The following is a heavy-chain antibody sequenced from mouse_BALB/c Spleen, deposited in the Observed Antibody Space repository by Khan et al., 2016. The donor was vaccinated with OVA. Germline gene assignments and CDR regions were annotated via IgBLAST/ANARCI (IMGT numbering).Heavy chain of an antibody. CDR1: GFSLSSYG. Sequence: QVQLKESGPGLVQPSQSLSITCTVSGFSLSSYGVHWVRQSPGKGLEWLGMIWSGGSTDYNATFISRLSISKDNSKSQVFVKMNSLQANDTAIYYCARNRNGYFDYWGQGTTLTVSS. CDR3: ARNRNGYFDY. D-gene: IGHD1-1*02. CDR2: IWSGGST. V-gene: IGHV2-2*02. J-gene: IGHJ2*01.